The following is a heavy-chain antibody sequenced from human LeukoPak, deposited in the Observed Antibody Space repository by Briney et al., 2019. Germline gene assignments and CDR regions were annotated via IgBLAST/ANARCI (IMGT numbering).Heavy chain of an antibody. CDR1: GGSFSGYY. CDR2: INHSGST. J-gene: IGHJ2*01. CDR3: ARKIPSGHYYDSSGYYSSSSWYFDL. D-gene: IGHD3-22*01. V-gene: IGHV4-34*01. Sequence: PSETLSLTCAVYGGSFSGYYWSWIRQPPGKGLEWIGEINHSGSTNYNPSLKSRVTISVDTSKNQFSLKLSSVTAADTAVYYCARKIPSGHYYDSSGYYSSSSWYFDLWGRGTLVTVSS.